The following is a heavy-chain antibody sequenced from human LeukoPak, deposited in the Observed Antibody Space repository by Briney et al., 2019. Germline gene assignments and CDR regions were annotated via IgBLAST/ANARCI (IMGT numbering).Heavy chain of an antibody. J-gene: IGHJ6*02. V-gene: IGHV1-2*02. D-gene: IGHD3-16*01. CDR3: ARRFYYAMDV. CDR2: INPNSGDT. CDR1: GYSFTGYF. Sequence: SVKVSCKASGYSFTGYFMQWVRQAAGQGLEWMGWINPNSGDTKYAQKFQGRVTMTRDTSISTAYMELSRLRSDDAAVYYCARRFYYAMDVWGQGTTVTVSS.